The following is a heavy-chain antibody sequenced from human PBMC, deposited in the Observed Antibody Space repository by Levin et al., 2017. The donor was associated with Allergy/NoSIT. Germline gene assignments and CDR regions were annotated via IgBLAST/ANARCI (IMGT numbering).Heavy chain of an antibody. CDR1: GFTVGSTL. Sequence: PGGSLRLSCAASGFTVGSTLMTWVRQAPGKGLEWVSFIYGGGSTYYADTVKGRFTISRDNSKNTLYLPMNRLRAEDTAVYYCGSETGREPRPNWGQGTLVTVSS. D-gene: IGHD1-1*01. J-gene: IGHJ4*02. CDR2: IYGGGST. V-gene: IGHV3-53*01. CDR3: GSETGREPRPN.